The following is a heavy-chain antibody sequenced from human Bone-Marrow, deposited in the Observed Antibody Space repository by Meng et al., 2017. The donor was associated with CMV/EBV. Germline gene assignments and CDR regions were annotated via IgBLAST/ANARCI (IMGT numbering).Heavy chain of an antibody. CDR3: YSSGYFDY. J-gene: IGHJ4*02. CDR1: GGSISSSSYY. D-gene: IGHD3-22*01. V-gene: IGHV4-39*07. CDR2: IYYSGST. Sequence: LRLSCTVSGGSISSSSYYWGWIRQPPGKGLEWIGGIYYSGSTYYNPSLKSRVTISVDTSKNQFSLKLSSVTAADTAVYYCYSSGYFDYWGQGTLVTVSS.